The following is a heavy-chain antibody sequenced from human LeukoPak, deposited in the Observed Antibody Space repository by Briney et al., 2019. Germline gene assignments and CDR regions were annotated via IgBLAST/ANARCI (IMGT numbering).Heavy chain of an antibody. J-gene: IGHJ6*02. Sequence: PEGSLRLSCAASGFTVNNNYMSWVRQAPGKGLEWVSVIYGGGSTYYADSVKGRFTISRDNSRNTLYLQMNILRDEDTAVYYCARDRGEPWYYYYAMDVWGQGTRVTVSS. CDR1: GFTVNNNY. CDR2: IYGGGST. V-gene: IGHV3-53*01. CDR3: ARDRGEPWYYYYAMDV.